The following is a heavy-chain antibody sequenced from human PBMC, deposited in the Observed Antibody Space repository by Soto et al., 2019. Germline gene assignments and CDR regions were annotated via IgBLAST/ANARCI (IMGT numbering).Heavy chain of an antibody. CDR2: IDWDDDK. D-gene: IGHD6-19*01. CDR1: GFSLSTSGMC. V-gene: IGHV2-70*01. J-gene: IGHJ5*02. Sequence: ESGPTLVNPTQTLTLTCTFSGFSLSTSGMCVSWIRQPPGKALEWLALIDWDDDKYYTTSLKTRLTISKDTSKNQVVLTMTNMDPVDTATYYCARAQWRGGYNWFDPWGQGSLVTVSS. CDR3: ARAQWRGGYNWFDP.